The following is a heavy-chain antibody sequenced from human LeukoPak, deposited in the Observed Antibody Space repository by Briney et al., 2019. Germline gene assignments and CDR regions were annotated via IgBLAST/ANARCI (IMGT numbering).Heavy chain of an antibody. V-gene: IGHV3-23*01. Sequence: QAGGSLRLSCAASGSTFSSYAMSWVRQAPGKGLEWVSAISGSGGSTYYADSVKGRFTISRDNSKNTLYLQMNSLRAEDTAVYYCAKGDGRWVHYFDYWGQGTLVTVSS. CDR2: ISGSGGST. J-gene: IGHJ4*02. D-gene: IGHD6-13*01. CDR3: AKGDGRWVHYFDY. CDR1: GSTFSSYA.